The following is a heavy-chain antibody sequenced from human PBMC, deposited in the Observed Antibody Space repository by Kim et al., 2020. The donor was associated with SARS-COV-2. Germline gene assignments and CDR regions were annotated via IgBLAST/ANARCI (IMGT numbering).Heavy chain of an antibody. D-gene: IGHD5-12*01. Sequence: GGSLRLSCAASGFTFSSYAMHWVRQAPGKGLEWVAVISYDGSNKYYADSVKGRFTISRDNSKNTLYLQMNSLRAEDTAVYYCAREVATAGLNYYYGMDVWGQGTTVTVSS. V-gene: IGHV3-30-3*01. CDR3: AREVATAGLNYYYGMDV. CDR2: ISYDGSNK. CDR1: GFTFSSYA. J-gene: IGHJ6*02.